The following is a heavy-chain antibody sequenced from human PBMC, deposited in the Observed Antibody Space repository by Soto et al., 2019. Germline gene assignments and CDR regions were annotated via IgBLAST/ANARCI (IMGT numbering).Heavy chain of an antibody. CDR2: ISGYNGNT. CDR1: GYSFTTYG. D-gene: IGHD3-22*01. CDR3: VRDTYYYHSSGPAPFEY. V-gene: IGHV1-18*01. Sequence: QIQLVQSGTEVKRSGASVKVSCKTSGYSFTTYGLSWVRQAPGRWLEWVGWISGYNGNTNYAQKFQGTVILTTDTPTTTGYMEIKSLSSDDTAVYYCVRDTYYYHSSGPAPFEYWGQGTQVTVSS. J-gene: IGHJ4*02.